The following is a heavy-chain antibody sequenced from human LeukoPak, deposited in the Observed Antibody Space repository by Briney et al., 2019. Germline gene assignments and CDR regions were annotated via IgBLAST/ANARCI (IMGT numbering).Heavy chain of an antibody. D-gene: IGHD3-22*01. CDR2: ISGSGGST. CDR1: ACTFSSYA. V-gene: IGHV3-23*01. Sequence: GGSLRHSCAASACTFSSYALSGLRQALGKGLEGVSAISGSGGSTYYADSVKGLFTISSDNSKNKLYLQMDSLRAEDTAVYYCAKNPHYYHSSGYYYLSWFDPWGQGTLVTVSS. CDR3: AKNPHYYHSSGYYYLSWFDP. J-gene: IGHJ5*02.